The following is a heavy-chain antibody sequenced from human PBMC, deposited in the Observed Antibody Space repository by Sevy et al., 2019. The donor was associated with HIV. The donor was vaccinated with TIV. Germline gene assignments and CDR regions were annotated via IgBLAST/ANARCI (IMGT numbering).Heavy chain of an antibody. CDR2: ISYDGNYK. CDR3: ARVAVEYCTNDCYHRFDH. V-gene: IGHV3-30*04. CDR1: GFTFPIYS. D-gene: IGHD2-8*01. J-gene: IGHJ4*02. Sequence: GGSLRLSCVASGFTFPIYSVLWVRQAPGKGPEWLTLISYDGNYKYYAASVKGRFTISRENSNNILYLQMSSLRVEDTALYFCARVAVEYCTNDCYHRFDHWGLGTLVTVSS.